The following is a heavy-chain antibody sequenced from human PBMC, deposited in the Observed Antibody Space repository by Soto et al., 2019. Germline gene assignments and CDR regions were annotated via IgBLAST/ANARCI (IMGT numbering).Heavy chain of an antibody. CDR2: INSDGSST. D-gene: IGHD4-17*01. CDR1: GFTFSSYW. Sequence: SLRLSCAASGFTFSSYWMHWVRQAPGKGLVWVSRINSDGSSTSYADSVKGRFTISRDNAKNTLYLQMNSLRAEDTAVYYCARGANDYGDYVGSDAFDIWGQGTMVTVSS. V-gene: IGHV3-74*01. CDR3: ARGANDYGDYVGSDAFDI. J-gene: IGHJ3*02.